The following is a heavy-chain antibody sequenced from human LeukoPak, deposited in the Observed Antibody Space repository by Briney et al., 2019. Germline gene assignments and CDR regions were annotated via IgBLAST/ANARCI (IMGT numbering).Heavy chain of an antibody. Sequence: GASVKVSCKASGYTFTGYYMHWVRQAPGQGLEWMGWINPNSGGTNYAQKFQGRVTMTRDTSISTAYMELSRLRSDDTAVYYCARGRFVTTANFDYWGQGTLVTVSS. D-gene: IGHD4-17*01. CDR1: GYTFTGYY. CDR3: ARGRFVTTANFDY. J-gene: IGHJ4*02. V-gene: IGHV1-2*02. CDR2: INPNSGGT.